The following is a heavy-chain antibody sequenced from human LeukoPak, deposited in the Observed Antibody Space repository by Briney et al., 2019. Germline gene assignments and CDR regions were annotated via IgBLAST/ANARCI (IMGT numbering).Heavy chain of an antibody. CDR3: AKTGEMATTAPDY. V-gene: IGHV1-2*02. D-gene: IGHD5-24*01. CDR1: AYTFTGYY. CDR2: INPNSGGT. J-gene: IGHJ4*02. Sequence: ASVKVSCKAYAYTFTGYYMHWVRQAPGQGLEWMGWINPNSGGTNYAQKFQGRVTMTRDTSISTAYMELSRLRSDDTAVYYCAKTGEMATTAPDYWGQGTLVTVSS.